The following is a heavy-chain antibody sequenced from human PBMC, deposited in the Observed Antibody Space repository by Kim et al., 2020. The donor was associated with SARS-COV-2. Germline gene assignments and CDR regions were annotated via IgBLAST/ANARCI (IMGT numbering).Heavy chain of an antibody. CDR3: ARHGGGSYFDY. CDR1: GGSISPYY. J-gene: IGHJ4*02. Sequence: SETLSLTCTVSGGSISPYYWSWIRQTPGKGLEWIGYIYYSGSTNYNSSLKSRVTISVDTSKNQFSLRLGSVTAADTAVYYCARHGGGSYFDYWGQGTLVTVSS. V-gene: IGHV4-59*08. CDR2: IYYSGST. D-gene: IGHD1-26*01.